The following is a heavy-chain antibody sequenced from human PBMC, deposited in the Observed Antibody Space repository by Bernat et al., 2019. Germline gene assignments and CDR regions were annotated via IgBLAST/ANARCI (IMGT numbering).Heavy chain of an antibody. CDR3: ARDKGLERRWGIFDY. CDR1: GFTFSSYG. D-gene: IGHD1-1*01. V-gene: IGHV3-33*01. CDR2: IWYDGSNK. Sequence: QVQLVESGGGVVQPGRSLRLSCAASGFTFSSYGMHWVRQAPGKGLEWVAVIWYDGSNKYYADSVKGRFTISRDNSKNTLYLQMNSLRAEDTAVYYCARDKGLERRWGIFDYWSQGTLVTVSS. J-gene: IGHJ4*02.